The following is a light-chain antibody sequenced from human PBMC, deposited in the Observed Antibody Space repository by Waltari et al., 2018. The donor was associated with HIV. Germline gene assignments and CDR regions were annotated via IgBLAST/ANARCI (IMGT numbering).Light chain of an antibody. J-gene: IGLJ3*02. Sequence: QSALTQPASVSGSPGQSITISCTGTHNDVGGYKYVSWYQPHPGNAPKLMIYDVSNRPSGVSKRFSGSKSGNTASLTISGLQAEDEADYYCSSYTSSSTRVFGGGTKLTVL. V-gene: IGLV2-14*03. CDR1: HNDVGGYKY. CDR2: DVS. CDR3: SSYTSSSTRV.